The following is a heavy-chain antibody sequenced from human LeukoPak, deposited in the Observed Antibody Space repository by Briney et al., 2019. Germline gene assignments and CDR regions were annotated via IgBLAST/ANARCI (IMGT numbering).Heavy chain of an antibody. Sequence: GGSLRLSCAASGFTVSSNYMNWVRQAPGKGLERVSSISSSSSYIYYADSVKGRFTISRDNAKNSLHLQMNSLRAEDTAVYYCARDDPGIAVAGRGGDYWGQGTLVTVSS. CDR3: ARDDPGIAVAGRGGDY. CDR2: ISSSSSYI. J-gene: IGHJ4*02. CDR1: GFTVSSNY. V-gene: IGHV3-21*01. D-gene: IGHD6-19*01.